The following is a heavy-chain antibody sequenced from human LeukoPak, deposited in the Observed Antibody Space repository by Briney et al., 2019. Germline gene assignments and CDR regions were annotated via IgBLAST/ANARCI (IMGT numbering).Heavy chain of an antibody. Sequence: AGGSLRLSCAASGFTFSSYAMNWVRQAPGKGLEWVASISDRGTYIYYADSVKGRFTISRDNAKNSLYLQMNSLRAEDTAVYYCANHLACGSTSCPPFDSWGQGTLVTVSS. V-gene: IGHV3-21*01. CDR2: ISDRGTYI. J-gene: IGHJ4*02. D-gene: IGHD2-2*01. CDR3: ANHLACGSTSCPPFDS. CDR1: GFTFSSYA.